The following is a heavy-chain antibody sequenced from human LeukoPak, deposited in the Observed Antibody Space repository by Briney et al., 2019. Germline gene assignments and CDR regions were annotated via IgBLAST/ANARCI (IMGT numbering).Heavy chain of an antibody. Sequence: GGSLRLSCAASGFTFRDYNIHWVRQAPGKGLEWVALIEDHGRKKYYADSVMGRFTISRDNSKNTLLLQMNSLRAEDTAIYYCVKDGGRGGYSFSLAYWGQGTLVTVSS. CDR2: IEDHGRKK. CDR1: GFTFRDYN. J-gene: IGHJ4*02. D-gene: IGHD5-24*01. V-gene: IGHV3-30*02. CDR3: VKDGGRGGYSFSLAY.